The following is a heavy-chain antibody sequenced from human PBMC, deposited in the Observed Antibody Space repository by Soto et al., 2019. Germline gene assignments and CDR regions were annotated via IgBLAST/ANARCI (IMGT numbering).Heavy chain of an antibody. V-gene: IGHV3-9*01. J-gene: IGHJ4*02. D-gene: IGHD2-21*02. CDR2: ISRDSGTI. CDR1: GFTFEDYA. Sequence: EVQLVESGGGLVQPGRSLRLSCAASGFTFEDYAMHWVRQAPGKGLEWVSGISRDSGTIGYADSVKGRFTISRDNAKNSLYLQINSLSGEYTAFYYCARDLSHIVAVTAPLFDYCGQGTLVTVSS. CDR3: ARDLSHIVAVTAPLFDY.